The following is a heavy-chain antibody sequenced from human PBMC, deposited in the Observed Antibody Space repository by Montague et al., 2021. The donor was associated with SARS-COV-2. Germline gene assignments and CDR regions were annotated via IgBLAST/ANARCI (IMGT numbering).Heavy chain of an antibody. V-gene: IGHV4-34*01. CDR1: GGSFHIFS. CDR2: IDHTGDT. D-gene: IGHD1-26*01. CDR3: ARHGLEGANTYYFGLDV. Sequence: SETLSLTCAVSGGSFHIFSWGWIRQSPGKGLEWIGEIDHTGDTKYNPSLKSRVTISVDKSKNQFSLNVTSMTAAGTAMYYCARHGLEGANTYYFGLDVWGQGTTVTVSS. J-gene: IGHJ6*02.